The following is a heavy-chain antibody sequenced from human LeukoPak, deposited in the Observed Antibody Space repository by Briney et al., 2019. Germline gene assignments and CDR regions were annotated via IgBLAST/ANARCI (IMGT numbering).Heavy chain of an antibody. CDR2: ISSSSSTI. V-gene: IGHV3-48*04. CDR3: ARDGSLRSGWYRGGDAFDI. Sequence: GGSLRLSCAASGFTFSSYSMNWVRQAPGKGLEGVSYISSSSSTIYYADSVKGRFTISRDNAKNSLYLQMNSLRAEDTAVYYCARDGSLRSGWYRGGDAFDIWGQGTMVTVSS. CDR1: GFTFSSYS. J-gene: IGHJ3*02. D-gene: IGHD6-19*01.